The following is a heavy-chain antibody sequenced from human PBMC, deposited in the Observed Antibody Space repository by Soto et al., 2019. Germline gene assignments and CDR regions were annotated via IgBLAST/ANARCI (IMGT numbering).Heavy chain of an antibody. CDR2: IYWDDDK. Sequence: QITLKESGPTLVKPTQTLTLTCTFSGFSLSSTRMAVGWIRQPPGKALEWLALIYWDDDKRYSPFLKSRLTITKHTAKTQVVLTMSIMDPVDTSRYYCAHIVVAGLGYYFDYWGQGTLVTVSS. CDR3: AHIVVAGLGYYFDY. V-gene: IGHV2-5*02. J-gene: IGHJ4*02. D-gene: IGHD6-19*01. CDR1: GFSLSSTRMA.